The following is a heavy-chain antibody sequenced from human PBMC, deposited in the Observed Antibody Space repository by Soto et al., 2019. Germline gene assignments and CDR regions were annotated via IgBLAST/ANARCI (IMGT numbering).Heavy chain of an antibody. D-gene: IGHD3-10*01. J-gene: IGHJ5*02. CDR1: GFKFNSYG. Sequence: QEQLVQSGGGVVQPGRSPRLSCAASGFKFNSYGMHWVRQAPGKGLEWVAVIRYDGSDTSYGDSVKGRFTISRDNSQNTLHLQMSSLRVDDTAVYYCARDRFGGTEGTNWLDPWGQGSLVTVSS. CDR2: IRYDGSDT. V-gene: IGHV3-33*01. CDR3: ARDRFGGTEGTNWLDP.